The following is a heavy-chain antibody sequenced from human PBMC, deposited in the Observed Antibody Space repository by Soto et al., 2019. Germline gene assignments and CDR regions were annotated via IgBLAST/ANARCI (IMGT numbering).Heavy chain of an antibody. CDR3: ATLNSFGSDY. CDR1: GFTFSNFW. V-gene: IGHV3-74*01. CDR2: IYSDGSDT. J-gene: IGHJ4*02. Sequence: LRLSCAASGFTFSNFWMHWVRQAPGKGLVWVSRIYSDGSDTTYADSVKGRFTISRDNAKSTLYLQMNSLRAEDTAVYYCATLNSFGSDYWGRGTLVTVSS. D-gene: IGHD5-18*01.